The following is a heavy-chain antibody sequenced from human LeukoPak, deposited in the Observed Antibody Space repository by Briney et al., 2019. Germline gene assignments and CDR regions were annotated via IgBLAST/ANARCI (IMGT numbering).Heavy chain of an antibody. CDR1: GITLTNYG. J-gene: IGHJ4*02. D-gene: IGHD3-22*01. V-gene: IGHV3-23*01. CDR3: AKRGVVIRVILVGLHKEAYYFDS. Sequence: GGSLRLSCAVSGITLTNYGMTWVRQAPGKGLEWVAGISDTGGRTNYADSVKGRFTVSRDNPKNTLYLQMNSLRAEDTAVYFCAKRGVVIRVILVGLHKEAYYFDSWGQGALVTVSS. CDR2: ISDTGGRT.